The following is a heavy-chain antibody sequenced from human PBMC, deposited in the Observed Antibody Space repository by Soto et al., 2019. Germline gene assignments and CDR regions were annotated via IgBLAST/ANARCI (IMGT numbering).Heavy chain of an antibody. D-gene: IGHD3-9*01. CDR1: GGSISSGDYY. Sequence: SETLSLTCTVSGGSISSGDYYWSWIRQPPGKGLEWIGYIYYSGSTYYNPSLKSRVTISVDTSKNQFSLKLSSVTAADTAVYYCAREGTYDILTGYYNWFDPWGQGTLVTVSS. V-gene: IGHV4-30-4*01. CDR2: IYYSGST. CDR3: AREGTYDILTGYYNWFDP. J-gene: IGHJ5*02.